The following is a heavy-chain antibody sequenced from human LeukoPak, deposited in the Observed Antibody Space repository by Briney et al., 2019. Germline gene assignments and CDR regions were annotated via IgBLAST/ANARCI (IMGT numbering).Heavy chain of an antibody. D-gene: IGHD3-9*01. Sequence: GGSLRLSCAASGFTFSSYSMNWVRQAPGKGLDWLSYISSGSSTIYYADSVKGRFTISRDNTKKTLYLEMNSLRAEDTAVYFSARVAHFDRGMDVWGQGTTVTVSS. CDR1: GFTFSSYS. J-gene: IGHJ6*02. V-gene: IGHV3-48*04. CDR2: ISSGSSTI. CDR3: ARVAHFDRGMDV.